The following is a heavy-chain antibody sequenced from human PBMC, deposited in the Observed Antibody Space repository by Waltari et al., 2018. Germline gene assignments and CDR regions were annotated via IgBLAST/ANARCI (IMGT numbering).Heavy chain of an antibody. D-gene: IGHD3-10*01. CDR3: ARDYYGSGRPNYFDY. CDR1: GGSISSYY. CDR2: IYTSGST. J-gene: IGHJ4*02. V-gene: IGHV4-4*07. Sequence: QVQLQESGPGLVKPSETLSLTCTVSGGSISSYYWSWIRQPAGQGLEWIGRIYTSGSTNYNPPLKSRVPMSVDTSKNQFSLKLSYVTAADTAVYYCARDYYGSGRPNYFDYWGQGTLVTVSS.